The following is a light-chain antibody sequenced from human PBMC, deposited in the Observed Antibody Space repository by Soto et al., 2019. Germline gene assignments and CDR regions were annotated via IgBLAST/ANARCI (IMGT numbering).Light chain of an antibody. CDR3: QVWNSDDDHVL. J-gene: IGLJ2*01. V-gene: IGLV3-21*02. CDR1: NIGSKR. Sequence: SYDLTQPPSVSVAPGQTARISCGGNNIGSKRVHWYQHKPGQAPVVIVYDDSGRPSGIPERFSGSNSGHTATLTISRVEAGDEAEYYCQVWNSDDDHVLFGGGTKLTVL. CDR2: DDS.